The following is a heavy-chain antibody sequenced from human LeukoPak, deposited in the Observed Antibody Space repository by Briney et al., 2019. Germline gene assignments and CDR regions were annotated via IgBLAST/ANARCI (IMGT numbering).Heavy chain of an antibody. V-gene: IGHV3-7*01. Sequence: GGSLRLSCAASGFTFSSYWMSWVRQAPGKGLEWVASIKQDGSESFYVDSLKGRFTISRDNAKNALYLQMNSLRAEDTAVYYCATHLESGSYYSGGYWGQGTLVTVSS. J-gene: IGHJ4*02. D-gene: IGHD1-26*01. CDR1: GFTFSSYW. CDR3: ATHLESGSYYSGGY. CDR2: IKQDGSES.